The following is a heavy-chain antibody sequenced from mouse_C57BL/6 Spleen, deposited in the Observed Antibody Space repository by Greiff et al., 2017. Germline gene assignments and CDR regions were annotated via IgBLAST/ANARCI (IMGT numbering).Heavy chain of an antibody. D-gene: IGHD2-4*01. CDR3: ARRDAYYDYDEGVFDY. Sequence: QVQLQQSGAELVKPGASVKISCKASGYAFSSYWMNWVKQRPGKGLEWIGQIYPGDGDTNYNGKFKGKATLTADKSSSTAYMQLSSLTSEDSAVYFCARRDAYYDYDEGVFDYWGQGTTLTVSS. CDR1: GYAFSSYW. V-gene: IGHV1-80*01. CDR2: IYPGDGDT. J-gene: IGHJ2*01.